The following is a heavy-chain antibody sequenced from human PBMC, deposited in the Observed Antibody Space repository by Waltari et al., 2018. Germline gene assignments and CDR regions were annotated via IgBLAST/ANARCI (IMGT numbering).Heavy chain of an antibody. CDR2: IIPIVGTA. CDR3: ASTSSCGGDCYWFDY. Sequence: QVQLVQSGAEVKKPGSSVKVSCKASGGTFSSYAISWVRQAPGQGLEWMGGIIPIVGTANYAQKFQGRVTITTDESTSTAYMELSSLRSEDTAVYYCASTSSCGGDCYWFDYWGQGTLVTVSS. V-gene: IGHV1-69*05. CDR1: GGTFSSYA. J-gene: IGHJ4*02. D-gene: IGHD2-21*01.